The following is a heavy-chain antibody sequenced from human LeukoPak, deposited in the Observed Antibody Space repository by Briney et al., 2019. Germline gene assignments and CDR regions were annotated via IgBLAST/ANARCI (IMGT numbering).Heavy chain of an antibody. V-gene: IGHV3-30*04. Sequence: GRSLRLSCAASGFTFSSYAMHWVRQAPGKGLEWVAVISYDGSNKYYADSVKGRFTISRDNSKNTLYLQMNSLRAEDTAVYYCARVQGRYSYGSGFDSWGQGTLVAVSS. CDR3: ARVQGRYSYGSGFDS. D-gene: IGHD5-18*01. CDR1: GFTFSSYA. J-gene: IGHJ4*02. CDR2: ISYDGSNK.